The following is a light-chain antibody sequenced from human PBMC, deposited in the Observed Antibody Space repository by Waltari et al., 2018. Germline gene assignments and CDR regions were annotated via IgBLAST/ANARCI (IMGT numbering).Light chain of an antibody. CDR1: QGIGIF. CDR3: QQLHTYPPWT. V-gene: IGKV1-9*01. CDR2: SAS. J-gene: IGKJ1*01. Sequence: DVQLTQSPSFVSASVGDRVTITCRASQGIGIFLAWYQQKPGTAPKLLIFSASTLQTGVPSRFSGSGSLTDFTLTISNLQPEDFATYYCQQLHTYPPWTFGPGTRVEMK.